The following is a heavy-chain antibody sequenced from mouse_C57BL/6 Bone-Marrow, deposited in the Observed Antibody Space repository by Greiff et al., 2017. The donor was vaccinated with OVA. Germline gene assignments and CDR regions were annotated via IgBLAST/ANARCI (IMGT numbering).Heavy chain of an antibody. CDR2: INYDGSST. Sequence: EVMLVESEGGLVQPGSSMKLSCTASGFTFSDYYMAWVRQVPEKGLEWVANINYDGSSTYYLDSLKSRFIISRDNAKNILYLQMSSLKSEDTATYYCARDSGTGWFAYWGQGTLVTVSA. CDR3: ARDSGTGWFAY. D-gene: IGHD4-1*01. CDR1: GFTFSDYY. J-gene: IGHJ3*01. V-gene: IGHV5-16*01.